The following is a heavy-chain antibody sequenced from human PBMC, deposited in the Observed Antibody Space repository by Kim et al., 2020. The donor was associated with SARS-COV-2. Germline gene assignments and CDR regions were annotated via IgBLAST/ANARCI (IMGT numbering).Heavy chain of an antibody. V-gene: IGHV4-39*07. CDR1: GGSISSSSYY. J-gene: IGHJ6*01. Sequence: SETLSLTCTVSGGSISSSSYYWGWIRQPPGKGLEWIGSIYYSGSTYYNPSLKSRVTISVDTSKNQFSLKLSSVTAADTAVDYCARDGAAAGTHLYYYYYG. CDR2: IYYSGST. CDR3: ARDGAAAGTHLYYYYYG. D-gene: IGHD6-13*01.